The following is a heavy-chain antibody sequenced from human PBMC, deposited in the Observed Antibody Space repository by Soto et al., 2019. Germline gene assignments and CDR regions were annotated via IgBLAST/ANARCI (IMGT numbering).Heavy chain of an antibody. J-gene: IGHJ4*02. Sequence: PGGSLRLSCAASGFTFSDYYMSWIRQAPGKGLEWVSYSSSSSSYTNYADSVKGRFTISRDNAKNSLYLQMNSLRSDDTAVYYCARDPGYSSGWYEWLFDYWGQGTLVTVSS. V-gene: IGHV3-11*05. CDR3: ARDPGYSSGWYEWLFDY. CDR2: SSSSSSYT. D-gene: IGHD6-19*01. CDR1: GFTFSDYY.